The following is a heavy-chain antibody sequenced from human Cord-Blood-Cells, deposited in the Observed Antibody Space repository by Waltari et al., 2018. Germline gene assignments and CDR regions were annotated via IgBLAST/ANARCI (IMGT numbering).Heavy chain of an antibody. CDR3: ARSPMYSSGWLNY. D-gene: IGHD6-19*01. V-gene: IGHV3-7*01. Sequence: EVQLVESGGGLVQPGGSLRLSCAASGFTFSSYWMSWVRQAPGKGLEWGANIKQDGSEKYYVDSVKGRFTNSRDNAKNSLYLQMNSLRAEDTAVYYCARSPMYSSGWLNYWGQGTLVTVSS. J-gene: IGHJ4*02. CDR2: IKQDGSEK. CDR1: GFTFSSYW.